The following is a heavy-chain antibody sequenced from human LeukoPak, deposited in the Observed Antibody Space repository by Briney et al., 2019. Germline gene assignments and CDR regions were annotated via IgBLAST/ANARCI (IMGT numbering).Heavy chain of an antibody. V-gene: IGHV4-61*02. CDR1: GGSISSGSYY. CDR3: ARSDGYGLVGI. D-gene: IGHD5-18*01. Sequence: SETLSLTCTVSGGSISSGSYYWSWIRQPAGKGLEWIGRIYTSGSTNYNPSLKSRVTISVDTSKNHFSLTLSSVTAADTAVYYCARSDGYGLVGIWGQGTMVTVSS. J-gene: IGHJ3*02. CDR2: IYTSGST.